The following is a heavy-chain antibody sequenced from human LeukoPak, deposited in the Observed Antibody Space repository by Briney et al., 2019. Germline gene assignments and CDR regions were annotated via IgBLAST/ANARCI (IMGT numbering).Heavy chain of an antibody. V-gene: IGHV3-7*01. CDR2: IKQDGSEK. CDR1: GFTFRSHW. CDR3: ARGGGPLDY. J-gene: IGHJ4*02. Sequence: GGSLRLSCAASGFTFRSHWMSWVRQAPGKGLEWVANIKQDGSEKYYVDSVKGRFTISRDNAKNSLFLQMNSLRAEDTAVCYCARGGGPLDYWGQGTLVTVSS.